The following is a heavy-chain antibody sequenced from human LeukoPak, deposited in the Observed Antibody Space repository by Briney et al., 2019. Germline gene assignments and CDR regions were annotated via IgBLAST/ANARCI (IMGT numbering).Heavy chain of an antibody. J-gene: IGHJ5*02. CDR3: ARDRWFDP. V-gene: IGHV3-48*03. Sequence: GGSLRLSCAASGFTFRSYEMNWVRQAPGKGLEWVSYISSGGSTKYYADSVKGRFTISRDNAKNSLYLQMSSLRAEDTAVYYCARDRWFDPWGQGTLVTVSS. CDR2: ISSGGSTK. CDR1: GFTFRSYE.